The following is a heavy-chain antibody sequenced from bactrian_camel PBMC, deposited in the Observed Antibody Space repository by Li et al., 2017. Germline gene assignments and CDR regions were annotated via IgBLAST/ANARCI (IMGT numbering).Heavy chain of an antibody. CDR2: IYNEGSNR. J-gene: IGHJ6*01. CDR1: GNTYSGQY. V-gene: IGHV3-2*01. Sequence: HAQLVESGGGSVQAGGSLRLSCQASGNTYSGQYMAWFRQAPGKGLEWVTSIYNEGSNRYYTASVTGRFSISIGKGNDKNTVYLQMNSLKPDDSAMYYCAAGTSRGDEERWQDFIGYWSQGTQVTVS. D-gene: IGHD7*01. CDR3: AAGTSRGDEERWQDFIGY.